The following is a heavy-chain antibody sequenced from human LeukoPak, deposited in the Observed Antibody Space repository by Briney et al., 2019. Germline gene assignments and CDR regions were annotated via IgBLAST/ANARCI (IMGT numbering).Heavy chain of an antibody. V-gene: IGHV3-33*01. CDR3: ARDVEKRSGSSYGMGV. CDR1: GFTFSSYG. D-gene: IGHD3-10*01. CDR2: IWYDGSNK. Sequence: GGSLRLSCAASGFTFSSYGMHWVRQAPGKGLEWVAVIWYDGSNKYYADSVKGRFTISRDNSKNTLYLQMNSLRAEDTAVYYCARDVEKRSGSSYGMGVWGQGTTVTVSS. J-gene: IGHJ6*02.